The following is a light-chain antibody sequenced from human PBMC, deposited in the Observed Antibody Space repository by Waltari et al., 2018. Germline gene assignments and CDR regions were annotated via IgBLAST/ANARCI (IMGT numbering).Light chain of an antibody. V-gene: IGKV1-5*03. CDR1: QSISNW. CDR3: QQYNRYPLS. J-gene: IGKJ4*01. CDR2: KAS. Sequence: DIQMTQSPSTLSASVGDRVTITCRASQSISNWLAWYQHKPGRAPKLLIYKASTLERGVPSTFSGSGSGTEFTLIISSLQPDDFATYYCQQYNRYPLSFGGGTRVE.